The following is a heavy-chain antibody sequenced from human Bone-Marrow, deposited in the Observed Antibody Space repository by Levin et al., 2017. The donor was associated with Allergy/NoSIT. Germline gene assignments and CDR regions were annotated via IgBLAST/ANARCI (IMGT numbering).Heavy chain of an antibody. J-gene: IGHJ4*02. CDR3: ARNGGERGFDY. Sequence: SQTLSLTFAVSGGSISSGGYSWSWIRQPPGKGLEWIGYIYHSGSTYYNPSLKSRVTISVDRSKNQFSLKLSSVTAADTAVYYCARNGGERGFDYWGQGTLVTVSS. D-gene: IGHD2-8*01. CDR1: GGSISSGGYS. CDR2: IYHSGST. V-gene: IGHV4-30-2*01.